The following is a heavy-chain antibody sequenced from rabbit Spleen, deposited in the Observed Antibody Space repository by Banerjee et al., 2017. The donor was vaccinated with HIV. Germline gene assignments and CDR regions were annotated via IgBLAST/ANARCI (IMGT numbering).Heavy chain of an antibody. CDR2: IHGGSKNNI. J-gene: IGHJ4*01. D-gene: IGHD7-1*01. CDR1: GLSFSAGYY. CDR3: ARFYAGYGDFGYAAM. Sequence: QSLEESGGDLFTPGASLTPTCTASGLSFSAGYYMCWVRQAPGKGLEWIACIHGGSKNNIYYASWAKGRFTISKTSSTTVTLQMTSLTAADTATYFCARFYAGYGDFGYAAMWGQCTLVTVS. V-gene: IGHV1S40*01.